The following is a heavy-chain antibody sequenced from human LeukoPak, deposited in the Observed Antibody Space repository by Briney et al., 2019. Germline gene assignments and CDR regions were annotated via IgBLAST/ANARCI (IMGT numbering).Heavy chain of an antibody. CDR3: VLGVAVRYALYI. CDR1: GFTFSTYG. CDR2: IRFDGSYK. D-gene: IGHD6-19*01. Sequence: GGSLRLSCAASGFTFSTYGLHWVRQAPGKGLEWVAFIRFDGSYKYYADSVKGRLTISRDNSKNTLYPQMNDLRAEDTAGYYCVLGVAVRYALYIWGQGTMVTVSS. V-gene: IGHV3-30*02. J-gene: IGHJ3*02.